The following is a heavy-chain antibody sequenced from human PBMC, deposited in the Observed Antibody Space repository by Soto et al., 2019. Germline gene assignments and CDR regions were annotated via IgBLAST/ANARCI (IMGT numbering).Heavy chain of an antibody. V-gene: IGHV3-53*01. CDR1: GFSVSDYS. CDR3: ARDLNVRGVLGVFDI. CDR2: YSGGST. Sequence: GGSLRLSCAASGFSVSDYSMTWVRQAPGKGLEWVSVYSGGSTHYADSVKGRFTISRDSSRNTVYLQMSSLRGEDTAVYYCARDLNVRGVLGVFDIWGQGTMVTVSS. D-gene: IGHD3-10*01. J-gene: IGHJ3*02.